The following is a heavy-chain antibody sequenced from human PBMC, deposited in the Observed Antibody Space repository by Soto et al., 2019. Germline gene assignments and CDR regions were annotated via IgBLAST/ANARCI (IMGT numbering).Heavy chain of an antibody. CDR2: INNDGSST. V-gene: IGHV3-74*03. Sequence: GGSLRLSCVASGFTFSSYWMHWVRQAPGKGLVWVSRINNDGSSTKYADSVKGRFTISRDSAKNTLYLQMNSLGAKDTAVYYCAREEEFDGDIDYWGQGTLVTVSS. CDR3: AREEEFDGDIDY. D-gene: IGHD2-21*02. J-gene: IGHJ4*02. CDR1: GFTFSSYW.